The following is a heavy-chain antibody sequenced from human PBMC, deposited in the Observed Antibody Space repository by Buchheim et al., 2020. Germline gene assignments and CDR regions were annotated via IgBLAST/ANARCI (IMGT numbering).Heavy chain of an antibody. CDR2: INHSGST. Sequence: QVQLQQWGAGLLKPSETLSLTSAVYGGSFSGYYWSWIRQPPGKGLEWIGEINHSGSTNYNPSLKSRVTISVDTYKTQFSLQLSSVTAADTAVYYCARGRGPRLPIDDWGQGTL. CDR3: ARGRGPRLPIDD. J-gene: IGHJ4*02. CDR1: GGSFSGYY. V-gene: IGHV4-34*01. D-gene: IGHD5-18*01.